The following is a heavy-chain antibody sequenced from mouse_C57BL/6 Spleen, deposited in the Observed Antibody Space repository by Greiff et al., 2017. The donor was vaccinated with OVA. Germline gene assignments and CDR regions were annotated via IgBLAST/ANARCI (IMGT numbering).Heavy chain of an antibody. D-gene: IGHD1-3*01. Sequence: QVQLQQPGAELVKPGASVKMSCKASGYTFTSYWITWVKQRPGQGLEWIGDIYPGSGSTNYNEKFKSKATLTVDTSSSTAYMQLSSLTSEDSAVYYCARSGFPYYYAMDYWGQGTSVTVSS. CDR2: IYPGSGST. CDR3: ARSGFPYYYAMDY. V-gene: IGHV1-55*01. CDR1: GYTFTSYW. J-gene: IGHJ4*01.